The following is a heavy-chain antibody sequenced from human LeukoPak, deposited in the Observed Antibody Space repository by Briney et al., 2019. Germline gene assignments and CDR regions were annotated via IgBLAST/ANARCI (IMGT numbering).Heavy chain of an antibody. CDR1: GGSISSYY. J-gene: IGHJ4*02. CDR3: ARRKPGYGSGSYFFDY. Sequence: PSETLSLTCTVSGGSISSYYWSWIRQPPGKGLEWIGYIYYSGSTNYNPSLKSRVTISVDTSKNQFSLKLSSVTAADTAVYYCARRKPGYGSGSYFFDYWGQGTLVTVSS. V-gene: IGHV4-59*01. D-gene: IGHD3-10*01. CDR2: IYYSGST.